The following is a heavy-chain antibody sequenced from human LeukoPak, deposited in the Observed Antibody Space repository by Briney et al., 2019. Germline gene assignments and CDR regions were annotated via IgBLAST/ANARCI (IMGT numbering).Heavy chain of an antibody. J-gene: IGHJ6*03. Sequence: SETLSLTCAVSGGSISSSNWWSWVRQPPGKGLEWIGAIYHSGGTNYNPSLKSRDTISVDKSKNQFSLKLSSVTAADTAVYYCARVSCSGVSCYHYYYMDVWGTGTTVTVSS. CDR2: IYHSGGT. CDR3: ARVSCSGVSCYHYYYMDV. D-gene: IGHD2-15*01. V-gene: IGHV4-4*02. CDR1: GGSISSSNW.